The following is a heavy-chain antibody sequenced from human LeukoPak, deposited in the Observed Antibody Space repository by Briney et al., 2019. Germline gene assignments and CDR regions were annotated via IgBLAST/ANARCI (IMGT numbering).Heavy chain of an antibody. V-gene: IGHV3-23*01. CDR1: GFTFSSYA. CDR2: INGSGGST. D-gene: IGHD5-18*01. Sequence: GGSLRLSCAASGFTFSSYAMSWVRQAPGKGLEWVSAINGSGGSTYYADSVKGRFTISRDNSKNTLYLQMNSLRAEDTAVYYCAKLGIQLWSPFDYWGQGTLVTVSS. J-gene: IGHJ4*02. CDR3: AKLGIQLWSPFDY.